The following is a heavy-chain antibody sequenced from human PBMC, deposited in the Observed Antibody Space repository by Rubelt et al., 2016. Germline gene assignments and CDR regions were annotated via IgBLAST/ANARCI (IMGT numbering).Heavy chain of an antibody. CDR2: ILYDGSNK. D-gene: IGHD2-21*01. CDR1: GFTFSNYG. Sequence: QVQLVESGGGVVQPGRSLRLSCAASGFTFSNYGMHWVRQAPGKGLEWVAVILYDGSNKYYADSVKGCFTISRDNANKALFLQMNSLRADDTAIYYCARAIRRNCGGDYYGQGTLVTVSS. J-gene: IGHJ4*02. CDR3: ARAIRRNCGGDY. V-gene: IGHV3-33*01.